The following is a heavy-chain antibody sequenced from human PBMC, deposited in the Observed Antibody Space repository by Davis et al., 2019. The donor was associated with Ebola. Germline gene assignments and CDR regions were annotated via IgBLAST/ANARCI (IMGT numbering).Heavy chain of an antibody. CDR1: RYTFTSYG. Sequence: SVTVSCKPSRYTFTSYGISWVRQAPGQGLDWMGWISAYNGNTHYAQKLQGRVTMTTDPSTSPAYMELRSLRSDDTAVYYCAREPGCCSGGSCSNWFDPWGQGTLVTVSS. D-gene: IGHD2-15*01. CDR3: AREPGCCSGGSCSNWFDP. CDR2: ISAYNGNT. V-gene: IGHV1-18*01. J-gene: IGHJ5*02.